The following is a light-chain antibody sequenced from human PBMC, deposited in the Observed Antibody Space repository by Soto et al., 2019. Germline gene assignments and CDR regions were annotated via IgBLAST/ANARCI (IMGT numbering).Light chain of an antibody. CDR2: DAS. CDR3: QQYGSSPWT. V-gene: IGKV3-20*01. Sequence: EIVLTQSPGTLSLSPGERATLSCRASQSVSSSYLAWYQQKPGQAPRLLMYDASSRAAGIPDRFSGSGSGTDFTLIISRLEPDDFAVYYCQQYGSSPWTFGQGTKVDIK. J-gene: IGKJ1*01. CDR1: QSVSSSY.